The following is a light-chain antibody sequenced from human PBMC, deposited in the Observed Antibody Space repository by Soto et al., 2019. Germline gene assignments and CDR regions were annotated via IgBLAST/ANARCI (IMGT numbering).Light chain of an antibody. CDR2: GNN. Sequence: QSVLTQPPSVSGAPGQRVTISCTGSSSNIGAGYDVRWYQQLPRTAPKLLIYGNNNRPSGVPDRFSGSQSGTSASLAITGLQAEDEADYYCQSYDSRLTVIFGGGTKLTVL. CDR1: SSNIGAGYD. V-gene: IGLV1-40*01. J-gene: IGLJ2*01. CDR3: QSYDSRLTVI.